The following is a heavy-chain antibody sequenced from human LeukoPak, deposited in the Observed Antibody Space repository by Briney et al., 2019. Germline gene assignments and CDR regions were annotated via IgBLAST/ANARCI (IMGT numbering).Heavy chain of an antibody. CDR1: GVSISTSNSY. J-gene: IGHJ4*02. V-gene: IGHV4-39*01. CDR3: AKSNGYGLIDY. CDR2: MYYTGNT. Sequence: PSETLSLTCTVSGVSISTSNSYWGWIRQPPGKGLEWIGSMYYTGNTYYNASLKSRVTMYIDTSKNQFSLKLSSVTAADTAMYYCAKSNGYGLIDYWGQGTLVTVSS. D-gene: IGHD5-12*01.